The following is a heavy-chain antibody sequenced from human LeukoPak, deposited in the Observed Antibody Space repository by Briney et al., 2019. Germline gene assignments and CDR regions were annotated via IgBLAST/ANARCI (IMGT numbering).Heavy chain of an antibody. D-gene: IGHD6-6*01. J-gene: IGHJ4*02. Sequence: PGRSLRLSCAASGFTFDDYAMHWVRQAPGKGLEWVSGISWNSGSIGYADSVRGRFTISRDNAKNTLYLQMNSLRAEDTAVYYCARESLLIAAPFDYWGQGTLVTVSS. CDR3: ARESLLIAAPFDY. CDR1: GFTFDDYA. CDR2: ISWNSGSI. V-gene: IGHV3-9*01.